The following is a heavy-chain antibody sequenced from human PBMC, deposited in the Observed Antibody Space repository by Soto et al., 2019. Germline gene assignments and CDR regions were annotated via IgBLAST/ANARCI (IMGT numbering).Heavy chain of an antibody. D-gene: IGHD3-3*01. J-gene: IGHJ4*02. CDR1: GYIFTTYG. CDR3: ARDPVSGYNDY. Sequence: ASVKVSCKASGYIFTTYGISWVRQAPGQGLEWMGWISAYNGNTNYAQKLQGRVTMTTDTSTSTAYMELRSLRSDDTAVYYCARDPVSGYNDYWGQGTLVTVSS. V-gene: IGHV1-18*01. CDR2: ISAYNGNT.